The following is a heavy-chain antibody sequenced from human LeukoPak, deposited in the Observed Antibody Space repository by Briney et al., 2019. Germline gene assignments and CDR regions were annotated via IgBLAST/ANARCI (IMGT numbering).Heavy chain of an antibody. J-gene: IGHJ4*02. CDR1: GFTFSSYW. CDR3: ARARYDSSGYYPLGDY. D-gene: IGHD3-22*01. CDR2: INSDGSST. Sequence: GGSLRLSCAASGFTFSSYWMHWVRQAPGKGLVWVSRINSDGSSTSYADSVKGRFTISRDNAKNSLYLQMNSLRAEDTAVYYCARARYDSSGYYPLGDYWGQGTLVTVSS. V-gene: IGHV3-74*01.